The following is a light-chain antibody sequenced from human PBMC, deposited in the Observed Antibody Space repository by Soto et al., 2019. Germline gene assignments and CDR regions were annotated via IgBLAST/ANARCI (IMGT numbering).Light chain of an antibody. V-gene: IGKV3-11*01. CDR1: QSVSSY. Sequence: EIVLTQSPAILSMSPGERATLSCRASQSVSSYFAWYQQKPGQAPRLLIYDASNRATGVPARFSGSGSGTDFTLPISSLEPEDFAVYYCQQRRYWPVTFGQGTKVESK. J-gene: IGKJ1*01. CDR2: DAS. CDR3: QQRRYWPVT.